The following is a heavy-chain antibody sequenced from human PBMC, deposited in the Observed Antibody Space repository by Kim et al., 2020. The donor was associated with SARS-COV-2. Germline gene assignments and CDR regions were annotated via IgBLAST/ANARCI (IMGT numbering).Heavy chain of an antibody. Sequence: GGSLRLSCEASGLTVSDNYMSWVHQAPGKGLECVSVLYSGGSTYYADSVKGRFTISRDNSKNMLYLQMNSLRAEDTAVYYCARKGGGYSGYDPWGQGTLV. J-gene: IGHJ5*02. D-gene: IGHD5-12*01. V-gene: IGHV3-53*01. CDR3: ARKGGGYSGYDP. CDR2: LYSGGST. CDR1: GLTVSDNY.